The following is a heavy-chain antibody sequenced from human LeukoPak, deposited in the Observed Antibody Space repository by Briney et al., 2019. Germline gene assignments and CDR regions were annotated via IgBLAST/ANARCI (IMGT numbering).Heavy chain of an antibody. J-gene: IGHJ4*02. Sequence: SETLSLTCAVYGGSFSGYYWSWIRQPPGKGLEWIGEINHSGSTNYNPSLKSRVTISVDTSKNQFSLKLSSVTAADTAVYYCARVYGITMVRGVSDYWGQGTLVTVSS. CDR2: INHSGST. CDR1: GGSFSGYY. V-gene: IGHV4-34*01. CDR3: ARVYGITMVRGVSDY. D-gene: IGHD3-10*01.